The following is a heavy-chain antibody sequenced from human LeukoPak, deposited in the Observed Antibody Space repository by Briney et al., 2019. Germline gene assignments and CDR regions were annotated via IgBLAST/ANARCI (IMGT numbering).Heavy chain of an antibody. Sequence: ASVKVSCKASGYTFTSYAMNWVRQAAGQGLEWMGWINTNTGNPTYAQGFTGRFVFSLDTSVSTAYLQISSLKAEDTAVYYCARESLAVAGYDAFDIWGQGTMVTVSS. V-gene: IGHV7-4-1*02. CDR1: GYTFTSYA. CDR3: ARESLAVAGYDAFDI. J-gene: IGHJ3*02. CDR2: INTNTGNP. D-gene: IGHD6-19*01.